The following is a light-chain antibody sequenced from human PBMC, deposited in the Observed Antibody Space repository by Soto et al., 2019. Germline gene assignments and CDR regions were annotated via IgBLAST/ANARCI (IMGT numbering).Light chain of an antibody. V-gene: IGLV2-14*03. Sequence: QSALTQPASVSGSPGQSITISCTGSDVGGYNYVSWYQQHPGRAPKLMIYAVSNRPSGVSNRFSGSKSGNTASLTISGLQPEDEADYYRSSYTPNTVVFGGGTKLTVL. J-gene: IGLJ2*01. CDR2: AVS. CDR1: SDVGGYNY. CDR3: SSYTPNTVV.